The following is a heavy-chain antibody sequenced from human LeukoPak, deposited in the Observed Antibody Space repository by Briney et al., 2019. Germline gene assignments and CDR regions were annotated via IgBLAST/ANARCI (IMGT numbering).Heavy chain of an antibody. CDR1: GGSISSYY. Sequence: PSETLSLTFTVSGGSISSYYWSWIRQPAGKGLEWIGRIYTSGSTNYNPSLKSRVTMSVDTSKNQFSLKLSSVTAADTAVYYCARELISPTAKYYDFWSGYSSGWFDPWGQGTLVTVSS. V-gene: IGHV4-4*07. D-gene: IGHD3-3*01. J-gene: IGHJ5*02. CDR2: IYTSGST. CDR3: ARELISPTAKYYDFWSGYSSGWFDP.